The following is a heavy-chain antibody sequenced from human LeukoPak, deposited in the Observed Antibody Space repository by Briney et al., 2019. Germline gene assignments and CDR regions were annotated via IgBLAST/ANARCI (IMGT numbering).Heavy chain of an antibody. CDR2: ISSSGSTI. D-gene: IGHD5-12*01. CDR3: ARVPLRGYSGYDSDY. Sequence: GGSLRLSCAASGFTFSSYEMNWVRQAPGKGLEWVSYISSSGSTIYYADSVKGRFTISRDNAKNSLYLQMNSLRAEDTAVYYCARVPLRGYSGYDSDYWGQGTLVTVSS. V-gene: IGHV3-48*03. J-gene: IGHJ4*02. CDR1: GFTFSSYE.